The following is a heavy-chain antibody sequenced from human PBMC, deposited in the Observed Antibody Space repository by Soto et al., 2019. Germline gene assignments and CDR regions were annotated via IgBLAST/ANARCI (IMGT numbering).Heavy chain of an antibody. V-gene: IGHV1-18*01. CDR3: ARQWSSGSSGPPAFDP. CDR1: GYTFSNYD. Sequence: ASVKVSCTASGYTFSNYDITWVRQAPGQGLEWMGWVNTYNGNTNYAQKFQGRVTMTTDSSTRTAYMELRSLRSDDTAMFYCARQWSSGSSGPPAFDPWGQGTLVTVSS. J-gene: IGHJ5*02. D-gene: IGHD6-6*01. CDR2: VNTYNGNT.